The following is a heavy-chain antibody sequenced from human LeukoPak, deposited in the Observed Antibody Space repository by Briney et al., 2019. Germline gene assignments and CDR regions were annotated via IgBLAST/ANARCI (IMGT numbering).Heavy chain of an antibody. D-gene: IGHD3-22*01. CDR1: GFTFSSYA. CDR2: ISGSGGST. Sequence: GGSLRLSCVASGFTFSSYAMSWVRQAPGKGLEWVSAISGSGGSTYYADSVKGRFTISRDNSKNTLYLQMNSLRAEDTAVYYCARDYYDSSGYYYNFDYWGQGTLVTVSS. V-gene: IGHV3-23*01. J-gene: IGHJ4*02. CDR3: ARDYYDSSGYYYNFDY.